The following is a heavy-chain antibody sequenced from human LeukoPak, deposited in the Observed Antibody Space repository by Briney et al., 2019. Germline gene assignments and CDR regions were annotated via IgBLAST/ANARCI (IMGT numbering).Heavy chain of an antibody. CDR1: GFTFSSYG. CDR3: AKEKSRGLPTFDY. V-gene: IGHV3-30*02. CDR2: IRYDGSNK. Sequence: GSLRLFCAASGFTFSSYGMHWVRQAPGKGLEWVAFIRYDGSNKYYADSVKGRFTISRDNCKNTLYLQMNSLRAEDTAVYYCAKEKSRGLPTFDYWGQGTLVTVFS. J-gene: IGHJ4*02. D-gene: IGHD1-26*01.